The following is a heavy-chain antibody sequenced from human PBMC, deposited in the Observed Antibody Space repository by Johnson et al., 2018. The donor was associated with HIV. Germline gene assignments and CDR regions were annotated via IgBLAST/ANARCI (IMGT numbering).Heavy chain of an antibody. CDR1: GFTFSSYG. CDR2: ISYDGSNK. V-gene: IGHV3-30*03. Sequence: QVQLLESGGGVVQPGRSLRLSCAASGFTFSSYGMHWVRQAPGKGLEWVAVISYDGSNKYYADSVKGRCTISRDNVKNSLYLQMNSLRAEDTALYYCARRDSGSLSFDIWGQGTMVIVSS. D-gene: IGHD1-26*01. J-gene: IGHJ3*02. CDR3: ARRDSGSLSFDI.